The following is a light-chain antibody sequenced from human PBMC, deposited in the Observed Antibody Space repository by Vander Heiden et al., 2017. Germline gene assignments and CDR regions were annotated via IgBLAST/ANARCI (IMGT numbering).Light chain of an antibody. CDR3: SSYGGNNKLV. CDR2: EVS. V-gene: IGLV2-8*01. Sequence: QSALTHPPSASGSPGQSVTISCTGTSSDVGAYNYVSWYQQHPGKAPKVMIYEVSNRPSRVPDRFSGSKSGNTASLTVSGLQAEDEADYYCSSYGGNNKLVFGGGTKLTVL. J-gene: IGLJ3*02. CDR1: SSDVGAYNY.